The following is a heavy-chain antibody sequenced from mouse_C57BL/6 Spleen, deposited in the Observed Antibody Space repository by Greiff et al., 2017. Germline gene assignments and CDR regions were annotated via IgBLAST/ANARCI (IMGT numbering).Heavy chain of an antibody. CDR2: IDPENGDT. CDR3: TTWGLKTWFAY. J-gene: IGHJ3*01. Sequence: VQLKQSGAELVRPGASVKMSCTASGFTINDDYMHWVKQRPEQGLEWIGWIDPENGDTEYTSKFQGKATITADTSSNTAYLQLSSLTSEDTAVYYCTTWGLKTWFAYWGQGTLVTVSA. CDR1: GFTINDDY. V-gene: IGHV14-4*01. D-gene: IGHD1-3*01.